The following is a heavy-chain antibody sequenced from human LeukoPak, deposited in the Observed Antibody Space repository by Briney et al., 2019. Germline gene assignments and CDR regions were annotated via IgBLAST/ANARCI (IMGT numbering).Heavy chain of an antibody. Sequence: ASVTVSFTASGYTFTIYGISWVRQAPGQGLEWMGWISAYNGNTNYAQKLQGRVTMTTDTSTSTAYMELRSLRSDDTAVYYCARDQRGDDAFDIWGQGTMVTVSS. D-gene: IGHD7-27*01. CDR2: ISAYNGNT. CDR1: GYTFTIYG. CDR3: ARDQRGDDAFDI. J-gene: IGHJ3*02. V-gene: IGHV1-18*01.